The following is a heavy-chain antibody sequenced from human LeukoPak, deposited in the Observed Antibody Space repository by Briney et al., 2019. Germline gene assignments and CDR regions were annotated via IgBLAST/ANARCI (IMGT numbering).Heavy chain of an antibody. D-gene: IGHD6-6*01. CDR2: ISWNSGSI. J-gene: IGHJ6*02. CDR1: GFTFDDYA. CDR3: AKDIGYSSSSLHGMDV. Sequence: GGSLRLSCAASGFTFDDYAMHWVRQAPGKGLEWVSGISWNSGSIGYADSVKGRFTISRDNAKNSLYLQMNSLRAEDTALYYCAKDIGYSSSSLHGMDVWGQGTTVTVSS. V-gene: IGHV3-9*01.